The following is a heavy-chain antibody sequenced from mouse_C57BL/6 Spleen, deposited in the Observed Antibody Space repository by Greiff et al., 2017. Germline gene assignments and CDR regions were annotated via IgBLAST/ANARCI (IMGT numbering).Heavy chain of an antibody. V-gene: IGHV1-54*01. Sequence: QVQLQQSGAELVRPGTSVKVSCKASGYAFTNYLIEWVKQRPGQGLEWIGVINPGSGGTNYNEKFKGKATLTADTSSSTAFMQLSSMTSENAVVYFCAGGGFPYYFDCWGQGTTLTGSS. CDR2: INPGSGGT. CDR1: GYAFTNYL. CDR3: AGGGFPYYFDC. D-gene: IGHD3-2*02. J-gene: IGHJ2*01.